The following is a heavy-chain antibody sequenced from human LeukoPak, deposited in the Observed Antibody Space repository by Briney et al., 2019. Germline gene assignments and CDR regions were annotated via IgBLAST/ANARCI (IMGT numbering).Heavy chain of an antibody. Sequence: QSGGSLRLSCAASGFTFSSYSMTLVRQAPGKGLEWVSYISSSSTIYYADSVKGRFTISRDNAKNSLYLQMTSLRAEDTAVYYCARELYYYDSSGSVDYYGMDVWGQGTTVTVSS. J-gene: IGHJ6*02. CDR3: ARELYYYDSSGSVDYYGMDV. V-gene: IGHV3-48*01. CDR2: ISSSSTI. CDR1: GFTFSSYS. D-gene: IGHD3-22*01.